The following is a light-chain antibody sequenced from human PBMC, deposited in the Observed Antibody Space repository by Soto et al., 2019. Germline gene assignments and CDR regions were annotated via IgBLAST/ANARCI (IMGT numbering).Light chain of an antibody. V-gene: IGKV3-20*01. CDR1: QSVSSSY. CDR3: QQSYSTIT. J-gene: IGKJ5*01. Sequence: EIVLTQSPGTLSLSPGERTTLSCRASQSVSSSYLAWYQQKPGQAPRLLIYGASNRATGIPDRFSGSGSGTDFTLTISRLEPEDFATYHCQQSYSTITFGQGTRLEIK. CDR2: GAS.